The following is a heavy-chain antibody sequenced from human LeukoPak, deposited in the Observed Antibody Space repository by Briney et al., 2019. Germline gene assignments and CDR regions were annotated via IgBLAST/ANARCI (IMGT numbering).Heavy chain of an antibody. J-gene: IGHJ3*02. CDR1: GGSITRDY. D-gene: IGHD4-17*01. CDR3: ARDNPHDYGDYEHSSWAFDI. CDR2: LFDSGST. V-gene: IGHV4-59*12. Sequence: SETLSLTCTVSGGSITRDYWTWIRQSPGKGLEWLGHLFDSGSTTYNPSLKSRVTISVDTSKNQFSLRLSSVTAADTAVYYCARDNPHDYGDYEHSSWAFDIWGQGTMVTVSS.